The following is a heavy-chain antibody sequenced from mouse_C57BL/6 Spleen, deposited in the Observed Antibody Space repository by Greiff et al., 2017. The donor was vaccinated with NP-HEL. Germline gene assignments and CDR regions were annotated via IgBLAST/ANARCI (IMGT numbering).Heavy chain of an antibody. CDR3: ARPGYGGGFDG. D-gene: IGHD2-2*01. Sequence: VQLQQPGAELVRPGASVKLSCKASGYTFTSYWMHWVQQRPLQGLDWIGNIDPSDSETHYNQKFKDKSTLTVDKSSSTAYMQLSSLTSENSAVYYCARPGYGGGFDGWGQRTPLTVSS. CDR1: GYTFTSYW. V-gene: IGHV1-52*01. CDR2: IDPSDSET. J-gene: IGHJ2*01.